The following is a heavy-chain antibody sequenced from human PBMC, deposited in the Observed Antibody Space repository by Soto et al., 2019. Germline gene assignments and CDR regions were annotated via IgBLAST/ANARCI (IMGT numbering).Heavy chain of an antibody. CDR2: INAGNGNT. J-gene: IGHJ4*02. CDR1: GYTFTSYA. V-gene: IGHV1-3*01. Sequence: ASVKVSCKASGYTFTSYAMHWVRQAPGQRLEWMGWINAGNGNTKYSQKFQGRVTITRDTSASTAYMELSSLRSEDTAVYYCARVGYYYGSGSRNFDYWGQGTLVTVSS. D-gene: IGHD3-10*01. CDR3: ARVGYYYGSGSRNFDY.